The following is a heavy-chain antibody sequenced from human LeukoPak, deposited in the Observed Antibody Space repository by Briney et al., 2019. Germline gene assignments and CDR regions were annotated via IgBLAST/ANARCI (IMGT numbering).Heavy chain of an antibody. V-gene: IGHV3-74*01. CDR3: AWGKGYGDLGGFDY. J-gene: IGHJ4*02. CDR1: GFTFNNYW. Sequence: PGGSLRLSCAASGFTFNNYWMHWVRQAPGKRLVWVSRIKADGRSTTYADSVKGRFTISRDNAKNTLYLQMNSLRAEDTAVYYCAWGKGYGDLGGFDYWGQGTLVTVSS. CDR2: IKADGRST. D-gene: IGHD4-17*01.